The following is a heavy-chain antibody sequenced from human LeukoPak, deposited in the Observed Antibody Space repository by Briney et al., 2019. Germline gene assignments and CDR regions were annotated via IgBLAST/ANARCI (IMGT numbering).Heavy chain of an antibody. J-gene: IGHJ6*02. V-gene: IGHV3-21*01. Sequence: GGSLRLSCATSGFSFSSHAMTWVRQAPGKGLEWLSAISISGDDTYYADSVKGRFTISRDNAKNSLYLQMNSLRAEDTAVYYCARLSSWYGMDVWGQGTTVTVSS. D-gene: IGHD6-6*01. CDR2: ISISGDDT. CDR3: ARLSSWYGMDV. CDR1: GFSFSSHA.